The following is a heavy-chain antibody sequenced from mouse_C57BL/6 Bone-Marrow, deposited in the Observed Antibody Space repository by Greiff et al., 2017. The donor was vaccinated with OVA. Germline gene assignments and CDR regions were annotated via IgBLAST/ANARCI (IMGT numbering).Heavy chain of an antibody. J-gene: IGHJ3*01. CDR1: GYTFTSYW. V-gene: IGHV1-69*01. Sequence: VQLQQPGAELVMPGASVTLSCKASGYTFTSYWMNWVKQRPGQGLEWIGEIDPSDSSTNYNPHFKGKSTLTVDKSSSTAYMQVSSLTSEDSAVEYCARGNYDYSWFAYWGQGTLVTVSA. CDR2: IDPSDSST. CDR3: ARGNYDYSWFAY. D-gene: IGHD2-4*01.